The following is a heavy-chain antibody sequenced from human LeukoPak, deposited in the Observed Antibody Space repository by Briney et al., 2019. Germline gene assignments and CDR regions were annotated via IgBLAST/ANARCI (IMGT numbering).Heavy chain of an antibody. CDR1: GFTFSSYS. J-gene: IGHJ4*02. Sequence: KAGGSLRLSCAASGFTFSSYSMNWVRQAPGKGLEWVSYISSTSHIYYADSVKGRFTISRDNAKNSLYLQMNSLRDEDTAVYYCARDHDWGFDYWGQGTLVTVPS. D-gene: IGHD7-27*01. CDR2: ISSTSHI. V-gene: IGHV3-21*05. CDR3: ARDHDWGFDY.